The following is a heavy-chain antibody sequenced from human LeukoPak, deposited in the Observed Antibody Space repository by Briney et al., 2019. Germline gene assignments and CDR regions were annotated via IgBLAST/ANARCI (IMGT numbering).Heavy chain of an antibody. V-gene: IGHV4-4*07. J-gene: IGHJ6*03. CDR2: IYTSENT. CDR1: GGYIGSYY. CDR3: ARGGDYGDYSKSFYYMDV. D-gene: IGHD4-17*01. Sequence: SETLSLTCTVSGGYIGSYYWSWIRQPAGKGLEWIGRIYTSENTDYNPSLKSRVTMSVDMSTSQFSLRLTSVTAADTAVYYCARGGDYGDYSKSFYYMDVWGKGTTVTVSS.